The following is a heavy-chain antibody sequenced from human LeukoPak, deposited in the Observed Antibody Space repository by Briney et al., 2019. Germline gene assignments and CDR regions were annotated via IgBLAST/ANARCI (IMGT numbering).Heavy chain of an antibody. J-gene: IGHJ4*02. CDR3: TSGYSYDLFDY. V-gene: IGHV4-39*01. Sequence: SETLSLTCTVSGVSISSSSYYWGWLRQPPGKGLEWIGSINYSGSTYYNPSLKSRVTISVDTSKNQFSLKLSSVTAADTAVFYCTSGYSYDLFDYWGQGTLVTVSS. CDR2: INYSGST. D-gene: IGHD5-18*01. CDR1: GVSISSSSYY.